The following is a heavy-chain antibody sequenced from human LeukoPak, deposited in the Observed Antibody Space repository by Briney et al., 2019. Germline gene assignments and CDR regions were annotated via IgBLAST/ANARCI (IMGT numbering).Heavy chain of an antibody. J-gene: IGHJ4*02. CDR2: IYYSGST. CDR1: GGSISSSSYY. D-gene: IGHD4-17*01. Sequence: SETLSLTCTVSGGSISSSSYYWGWIRQPPGKGLEWIGSIYYSGSTYYNPSLKSRVTISVDTSKNQFSLKLSSVTAADTAVYYCVRHERGDATVTIVGPIDYWGQGTLVTVSS. CDR3: VRHERGDATVTIVGPIDY. V-gene: IGHV4-39*01.